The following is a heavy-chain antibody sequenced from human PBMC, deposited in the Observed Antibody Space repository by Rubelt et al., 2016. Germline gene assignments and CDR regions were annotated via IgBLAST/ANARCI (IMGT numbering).Heavy chain of an antibody. D-gene: IGHD2-2*01. CDR3: ARHSHNCSSTSCGLNWFDP. V-gene: IGHV4-39*01. J-gene: IGHJ5*02. CDR1: GGSFSGYY. Sequence: QLQLQESGPGLLKPSETLSLTCAVYGGSFSGYYWSWIRQPPGKGLEWIGSIYYSGSTYYNPSLKSRVTISVDTSKNQFSLKLSSVTAADTAVYYCARHSHNCSSTSCGLNWFDPWGQGTLVTVSS. CDR2: IYYSGST.